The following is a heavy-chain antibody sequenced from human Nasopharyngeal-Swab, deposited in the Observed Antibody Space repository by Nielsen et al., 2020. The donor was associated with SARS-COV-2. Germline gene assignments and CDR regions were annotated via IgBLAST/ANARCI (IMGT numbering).Heavy chain of an antibody. CDR3: ARGLRPYYYDSSGRLDY. D-gene: IGHD3-22*01. Sequence: GGSLRLSCAASGFTFSSYSMNWVRQAPGKGLEWVSYISSSSSTIYYADSVKGRFTISRDNAKNSLYLQMNSLRDEDTAVYYCARGLRPYYYDSSGRLDYWGQGTLVTVSS. CDR2: ISSSSSTI. CDR1: GFTFSSYS. V-gene: IGHV3-48*02. J-gene: IGHJ4*02.